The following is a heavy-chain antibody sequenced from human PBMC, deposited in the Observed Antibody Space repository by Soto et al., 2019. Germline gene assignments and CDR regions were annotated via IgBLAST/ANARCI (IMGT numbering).Heavy chain of an antibody. CDR1: GGSISSSSYY. Sequence: QLQLQESGPGLVKPSETLSLTCTVSGGSISSSSYYWGWIRQPPGKGLEWIGSIYYSGSTYYNPSLKSRVTISVDTSKNQFSLKLSSVTAADTAVYYCARHGPSGSSWYILEWGNWFDPWGQGTLVTVSS. CDR3: ARHGPSGSSWYILEWGNWFDP. D-gene: IGHD6-13*01. J-gene: IGHJ5*02. V-gene: IGHV4-39*01. CDR2: IYYSGST.